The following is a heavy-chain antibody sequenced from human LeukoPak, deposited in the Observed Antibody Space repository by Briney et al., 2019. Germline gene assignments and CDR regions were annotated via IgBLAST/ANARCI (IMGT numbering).Heavy chain of an antibody. D-gene: IGHD3-10*01. Sequence: ASVKVSCKASGYTFTGYYMHWVRQAPGQGLEWMGRINPNSGGTNYAQKFQGRVTMTRDTSISTAYMELSRLRSDDTAVYYCARDLITMVRGVQYIRVPFNYWAQGTLVTVSS. CDR2: INPNSGGT. CDR1: GYTFTGYY. V-gene: IGHV1-2*06. CDR3: ARDLITMVRGVQYIRVPFNY. J-gene: IGHJ4*02.